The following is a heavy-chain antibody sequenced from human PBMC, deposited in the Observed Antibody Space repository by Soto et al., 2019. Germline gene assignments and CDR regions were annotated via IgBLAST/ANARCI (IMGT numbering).Heavy chain of an antibody. CDR1: GFTFSSYA. J-gene: IGHJ4*02. D-gene: IGHD3-22*01. V-gene: IGHV3-23*01. Sequence: PGGSLRLSCAASGFTFSSYALSWVRQAPGKGLEWVSSISGSGGSTYYADSVKGRFTISRDNSKNTLYLQMNSLRAEDTAVYYCSKEDVSGYYYSGLWGQGTLVTVSS. CDR2: ISGSGGST. CDR3: SKEDVSGYYYSGL.